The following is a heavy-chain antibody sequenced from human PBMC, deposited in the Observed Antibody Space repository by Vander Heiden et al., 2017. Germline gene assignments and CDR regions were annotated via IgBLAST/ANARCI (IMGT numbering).Heavy chain of an antibody. Sequence: QLQLQESGPGLVKPSETLSLTCTVPGGPISSSSYYWGWIRQPPGKGLEWIGSIYYSGSTYYNPSLKSRVTISVDTSKNQFSLKLSSVTAADTAVYYCARTKPVSWFDPWGQGTLVTVSS. J-gene: IGHJ5*02. V-gene: IGHV4-39*01. CDR3: ARTKPVSWFDP. CDR2: IYYSGST. CDR1: GGPISSSSYY. D-gene: IGHD1-20*01.